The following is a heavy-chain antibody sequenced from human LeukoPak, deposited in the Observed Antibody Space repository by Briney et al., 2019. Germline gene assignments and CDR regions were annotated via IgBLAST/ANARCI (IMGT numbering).Heavy chain of an antibody. CDR3: ARSPPPYCSSTSCHSYYFDY. V-gene: IGHV3-48*03. CDR1: GFTFSSYE. CDR2: ISSSGSTI. Sequence: ARGSLRLSCAASGFTFSSYEMNWVRQAPGKGLEWVSYISSSGSTIYYADSVKGRFTISRDNAKNSLYLQMNSLRAEDTAVYYCARSPPPYCSSTSCHSYYFDYWGQGTLVTVSS. D-gene: IGHD2-2*01. J-gene: IGHJ4*02.